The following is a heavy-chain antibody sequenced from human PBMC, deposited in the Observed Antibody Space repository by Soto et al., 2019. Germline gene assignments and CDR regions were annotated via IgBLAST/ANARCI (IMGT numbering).Heavy chain of an antibody. V-gene: IGHV3-72*01. J-gene: IGHJ4*02. D-gene: IGHD6-13*01. Sequence: EVQLVESRGGLVQPAGSLRLSCAASGFTFSDHYMDWVRQAPGKGLEWVGRIKNKANSYTTGYAAPVKGRFIISRDDSTNSVFLQMNSLKTAATDVYYCTRARLGSSLSSDYWGQGILVTVSS. CDR1: GFTFSDHY. CDR2: IKNKANSYTT. CDR3: TRARLGSSLSSDY.